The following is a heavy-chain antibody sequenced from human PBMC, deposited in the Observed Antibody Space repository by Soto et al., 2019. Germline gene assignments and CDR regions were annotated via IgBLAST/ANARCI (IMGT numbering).Heavy chain of an antibody. D-gene: IGHD3-10*01. V-gene: IGHV4-34*01. J-gene: IGHJ3*02. CDR1: SGSFSGYY. Sequence: QVQLQQWGAGQLKPSETLSLTCAVYSGSFSGYYWSWIRQPPGKGLEWIGEINNRGSTNYNPSLKRRVTLSADTHKNQFTQNLSSVTAADTAVYYCARGTWVRSAFDMWGQGTMVTVSS. CDR2: INNRGST. CDR3: ARGTWVRSAFDM.